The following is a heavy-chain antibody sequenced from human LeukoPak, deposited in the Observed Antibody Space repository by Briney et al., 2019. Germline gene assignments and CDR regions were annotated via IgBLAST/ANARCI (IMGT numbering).Heavy chain of an antibody. CDR2: TYYRSQWYN. J-gene: IGHJ4*02. D-gene: IGHD6-19*01. CDR3: ARERQGYNSGWFNGFLDH. CDR1: GDSVSSNSAA. V-gene: IGHV6-1*01. Sequence: SQTLSLTFAISGDSVSSNSAAWNWIRQSPSRGLEWLGRTYYRSQWYNDYAISVTSRITINPDTSKNQFSLQLNSVTPEDTAMYYCARERQGYNSGWFNGFLDHWGQGTLVTVSS.